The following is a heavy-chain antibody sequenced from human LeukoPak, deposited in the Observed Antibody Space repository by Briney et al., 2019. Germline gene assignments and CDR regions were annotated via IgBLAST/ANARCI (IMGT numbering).Heavy chain of an antibody. CDR2: INHSGST. Sequence: PSETLSLTCAVYGGSFSGYYWSWIRQPPGKGLEWIGEINHSGSTNYNPSLKSRVTMSVDTSKNQFSLKLSSVTAADTAVYYCARAPDYGDYVKENWFDPWGQGTLVTVSS. CDR3: ARAPDYGDYVKENWFDP. D-gene: IGHD4-17*01. V-gene: IGHV4-34*01. CDR1: GGSFSGYY. J-gene: IGHJ5*02.